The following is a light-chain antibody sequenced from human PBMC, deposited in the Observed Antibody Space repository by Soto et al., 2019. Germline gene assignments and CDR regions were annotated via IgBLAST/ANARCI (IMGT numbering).Light chain of an antibody. Sequence: GDRVTITCRASQSISSWLAWYQQKPGKAPKLLIYDASSLESGVPSRFSGSGSGTEFTLTINNLQPDDFATYYCQQYAGYSRTFGQGTKVEIK. CDR1: QSISSW. CDR3: QQYAGYSRT. CDR2: DAS. V-gene: IGKV1-5*01. J-gene: IGKJ1*01.